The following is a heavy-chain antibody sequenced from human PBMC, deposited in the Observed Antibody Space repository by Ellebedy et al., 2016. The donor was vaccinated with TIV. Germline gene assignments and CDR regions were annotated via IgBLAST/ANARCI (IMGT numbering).Heavy chain of an antibody. CDR2: INPNSGGT. Sequence: ASVKVSCKASGYTFTSYGISWVRQAPGQGLEWMGWINPNSGGTNYAQKFQGWVTMTRDTSISTAYMELSRLRSDDTAVYYCARDYCSSTSCYEGEDYYYGMDVWGQGTTVTVSS. D-gene: IGHD2-2*01. CDR1: GYTFTSYG. V-gene: IGHV1-2*04. J-gene: IGHJ6*02. CDR3: ARDYCSSTSCYEGEDYYYGMDV.